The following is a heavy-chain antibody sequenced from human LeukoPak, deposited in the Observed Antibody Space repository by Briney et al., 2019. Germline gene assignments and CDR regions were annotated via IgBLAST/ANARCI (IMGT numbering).Heavy chain of an antibody. V-gene: IGHV4-59*08. J-gene: IGHJ4*02. D-gene: IGHD6-13*01. Sequence: SETLSLTCTVSGGSISSYYWSWIRQPPGKGLEWIGYIYYSGSTNYNPSLKSRVTISVDTSKNQFSLKLSSVTAADTAVYYCARHTGSIAAAGTIDYWGQGTLVTVSS. CDR2: IYYSGST. CDR3: ARHTGSIAAAGTIDY. CDR1: GGSISSYY.